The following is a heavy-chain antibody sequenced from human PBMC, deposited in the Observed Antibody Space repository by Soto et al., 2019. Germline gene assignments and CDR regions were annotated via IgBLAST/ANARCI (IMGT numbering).Heavy chain of an antibody. D-gene: IGHD3-16*01. CDR2: IFSNDEK. CDR1: GFSLSDTTMG. V-gene: IGHV2-26*01. CDR3: ARIHSITWGSYFYGMDV. J-gene: IGHJ6*02. Sequence: QVTLKESGPVLVKPSETLTLTCSVSGFSLSDTTMGVSWIRQPPRKALEWLAHIFSNDEKSYSTSLKTRLTISNDTSRRQVVLTMTNMDPVDTATYYCARIHSITWGSYFYGMDVWGQGTTVTVSS.